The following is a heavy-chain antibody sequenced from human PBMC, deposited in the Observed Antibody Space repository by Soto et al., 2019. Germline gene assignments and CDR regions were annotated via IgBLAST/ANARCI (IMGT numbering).Heavy chain of an antibody. J-gene: IGHJ6*02. V-gene: IGHV3-33*08. CDR3: ARVRGRYYGSGSYLGVDV. Sequence: GGSLRLSCAASGFTFSSYWMHWVRQAPGKGLEWAAVIWYDGSNEYYADSVKGRFSISRDNSKNTLYLEMNSLRAEDTAVYYCARVRGRYYGSGSYLGVDVWGQGTKVTVSS. D-gene: IGHD3-10*01. CDR1: GFTFSSYW. CDR2: IWYDGSNE.